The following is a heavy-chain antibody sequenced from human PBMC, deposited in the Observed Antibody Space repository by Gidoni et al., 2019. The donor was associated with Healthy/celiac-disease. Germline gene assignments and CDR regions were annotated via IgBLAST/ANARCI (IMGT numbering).Heavy chain of an antibody. Sequence: VQLVASGGGLVQPGGSLRLSCAASGFTSSSYSMNWVRQAPGKGLEWVSYISSSSSTIYYADSVKGRFTISRDNAKNSLYLQMNSLRAEDTAVYYCARDMVGATNWFDPWGQGTLVTVSS. V-gene: IGHV3-48*01. D-gene: IGHD1-26*01. CDR2: ISSSSSTI. CDR3: ARDMVGATNWFDP. CDR1: GFTSSSYS. J-gene: IGHJ5*02.